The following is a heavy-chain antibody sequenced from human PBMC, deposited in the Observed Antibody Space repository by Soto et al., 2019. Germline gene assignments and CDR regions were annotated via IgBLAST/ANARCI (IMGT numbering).Heavy chain of an antibody. Sequence: QVQLVQSGAEVKKPGASVKVSCKASGYTFTSYGISCVRQAPGQGLEWMGWISAYNGNTNYAQKLQGRVTMTTDTSTSTAYMELRSLRSDDTAVYYCAREPKTGTTWSSWFDPWGQGTLVTVSS. V-gene: IGHV1-18*04. J-gene: IGHJ5*02. CDR2: ISAYNGNT. CDR3: AREPKTGTTWSSWFDP. CDR1: GYTFTSYG. D-gene: IGHD1-7*01.